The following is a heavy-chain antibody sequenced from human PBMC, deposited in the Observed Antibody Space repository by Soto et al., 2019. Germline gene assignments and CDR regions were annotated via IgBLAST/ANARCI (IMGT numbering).Heavy chain of an antibody. CDR1: GFSLSSYW. Sequence: EVQLVESGGGLVQPGGSLRLSCAASGFSLSSYWMSWVRQAPGKGLEWVANMNQDGSERDYVGSVKGRFTFTRDNAKNSLYLQMNSLRAENTAVYYCARLSTSAGRRDLACWGQGHLVTVSS. CDR3: ARLSTSAGRRDLAC. J-gene: IGHJ4*02. V-gene: IGHV3-7*01. CDR2: MNQDGSER.